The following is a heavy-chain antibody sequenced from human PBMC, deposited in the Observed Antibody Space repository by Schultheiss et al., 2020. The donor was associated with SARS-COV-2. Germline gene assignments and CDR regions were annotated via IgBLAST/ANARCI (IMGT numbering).Heavy chain of an antibody. D-gene: IGHD5-24*01. J-gene: IGHJ4*02. CDR3: AKDRGIEMATITLDY. V-gene: IGHV3-64*01. Sequence: GGSLRLSCAASGFTFSSYAMHWVRQAPGKGLEYVSAISSNGGSTYYANSVKGRFTISRDNSKNTLYLQMNSLRAEDTAVYYCAKDRGIEMATITLDYWGQGTLVTVSS. CDR1: GFTFSSYA. CDR2: ISSNGGST.